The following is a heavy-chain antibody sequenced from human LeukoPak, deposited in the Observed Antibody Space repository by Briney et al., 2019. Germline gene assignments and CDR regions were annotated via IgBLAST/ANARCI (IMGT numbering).Heavy chain of an antibody. CDR2: TSGSDGTT. CDR1: GFTFSSYA. J-gene: IGHJ4*02. Sequence: QPGGSLRLSCAASGFTFSSYAMSWVRQAPGKGLEWVSATSGSDGTTYYADSVKGRFTISRDNSKNTLYLQMDSLRAEDTAVYYCARGKTGDSWGQGTLVTVSS. CDR3: ARGKTGDS. V-gene: IGHV3-23*01. D-gene: IGHD7-27*01.